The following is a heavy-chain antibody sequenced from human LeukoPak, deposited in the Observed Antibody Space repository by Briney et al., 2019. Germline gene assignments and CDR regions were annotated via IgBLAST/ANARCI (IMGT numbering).Heavy chain of an antibody. CDR2: IYYSGSA. V-gene: IGHV4-30-4*01. D-gene: IGHD6-19*01. J-gene: IGHJ2*01. CDR1: GGSISSGDYF. Sequence: SQTLSLTCNVSGGSISSGDYFWSWIRQPPGKGLECIVYIYYSGSAYYSPSLRSRFTISVDTSENQFSLKLSSVTATDTAVYYCARAEVTAGTKYFDLWGRGTLVTVSS. CDR3: ARAEVTAGTKYFDL.